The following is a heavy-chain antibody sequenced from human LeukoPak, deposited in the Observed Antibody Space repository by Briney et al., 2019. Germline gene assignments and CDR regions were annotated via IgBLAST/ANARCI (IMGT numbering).Heavy chain of an antibody. CDR3: ARDASYYYGSGSPRHFDY. CDR1: GGSISSYY. CDR2: IYTSGST. J-gene: IGHJ4*02. Sequence: PSETLSLTCTVSGGSISSYYWSWIRQPAGKGLEWIGRIYTSGSTNYNPSLKSRVTISVDKSKNQFSLKLSSVTAADTAVYYCARDASYYYGSGSPRHFDYWGQGTLVTVSS. V-gene: IGHV4-4*07. D-gene: IGHD3-10*01.